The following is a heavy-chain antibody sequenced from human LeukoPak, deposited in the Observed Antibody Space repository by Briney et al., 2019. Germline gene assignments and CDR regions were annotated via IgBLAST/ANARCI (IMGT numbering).Heavy chain of an antibody. J-gene: IGHJ4*02. V-gene: IGHV4-4*07. Sequence: SETLSLTCTVSGGSISNYYWSWIRQPAGKGLEWIGRIYTSGTTHYNPSLKSRVTMSVDTSKNQFSLNLSSVTAADTAVYYCARGRGYDILTGYYFVDYWGQGTLVTVSS. CDR2: IYTSGTT. CDR3: ARGRGYDILTGYYFVDY. CDR1: GGSISNYY. D-gene: IGHD3-9*01.